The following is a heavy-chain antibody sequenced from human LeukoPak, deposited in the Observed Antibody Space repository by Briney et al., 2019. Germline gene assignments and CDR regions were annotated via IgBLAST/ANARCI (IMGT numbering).Heavy chain of an antibody. J-gene: IGHJ6*03. V-gene: IGHV3-21*01. D-gene: IGHD2-21*02. CDR3: ARDAYYVVVTAIEALYYYYYMDV. Sequence: PGGSLRLSCAGSGFTFSSYSMNWVRQAPGKGLEWVSSIYSSSSYIYYADSVKGRFTISRDNAKNSLYLQMNSLRAEDTPVYYCARDAYYVVVTAIEALYYYYYMDVWGKGTTVTVSS. CDR1: GFTFSSYS. CDR2: IYSSSSYI.